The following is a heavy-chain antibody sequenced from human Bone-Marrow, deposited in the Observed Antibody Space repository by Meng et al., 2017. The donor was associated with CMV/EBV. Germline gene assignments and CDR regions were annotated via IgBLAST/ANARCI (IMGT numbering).Heavy chain of an antibody. V-gene: IGHV3-20*04. D-gene: IGHD3-3*01. CDR2: INWNGGST. CDR3: ARVLRFLDGYYYYGMDV. J-gene: IGHJ6*02. CDR1: GFTFDDYG. Sequence: GESLKISCAASGFTFDDYGMSWVRQAPGKGLEWVSGINWNGGSTGYADSVKGRFTISRDNAKNSLYLQMNSLRAEDTAVYYCARVLRFLDGYYYYGMDVWGQGTTVTVSS.